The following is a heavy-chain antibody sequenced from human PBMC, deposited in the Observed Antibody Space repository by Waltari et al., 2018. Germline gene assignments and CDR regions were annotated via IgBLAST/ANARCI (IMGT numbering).Heavy chain of an antibody. Sequence: QVQLVQSGAEVKKPGSSVKVSCKASGGTFSSYAISWVRQAPGQGREGKGGIMRIDGKAKDGEKVQGRVTITAEEGRSKGNRELSRVRTEEKAGYYCARDRDSKYFYVDLWGRGTLVTVSA. CDR2: IMRIDGKA. V-gene: IGHV1-69*12. CDR1: GGTFSSYA. J-gene: IGHJ2*01. D-gene: IGHD4-4*01. CDR3: ARDRDSKYFYVDL.